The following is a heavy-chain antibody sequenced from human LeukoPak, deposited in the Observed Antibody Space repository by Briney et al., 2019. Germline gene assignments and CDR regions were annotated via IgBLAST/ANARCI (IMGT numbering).Heavy chain of an antibody. CDR1: GFTFSSYS. V-gene: IGHV3-48*01. CDR3: TRVNNSSGFDY. J-gene: IGHJ4*02. D-gene: IGHD6-6*01. Sequence: GGSLRLSCAASGFTFSSYSMNWVRQAPGKGLEWVSYISSSSSTIYYADSVKGRFTISRDNAKNSLYLQMNSLRAEDTAVYYCTRVNNSSGFDYWGQGTLVTVSS. CDR2: ISSSSSTI.